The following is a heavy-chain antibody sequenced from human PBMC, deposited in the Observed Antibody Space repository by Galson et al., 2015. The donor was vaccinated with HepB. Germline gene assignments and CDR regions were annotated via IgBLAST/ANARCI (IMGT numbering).Heavy chain of an antibody. V-gene: IGHV3-30*18. J-gene: IGHJ6*02. D-gene: IGHD6-13*01. CDR3: AKDHVQLVRDYYGMDV. Sequence: SLRLSCAASGFTFSSYGMHWVRQAPGKGLEWVAVISYDGSNKYYADSVKGRFTISRDNSKNTLYLQMNSLRAEDTAVYYCAKDHVQLVRDYYGMDVWGQGTAVTVSS. CDR2: ISYDGSNK. CDR1: GFTFSSYG.